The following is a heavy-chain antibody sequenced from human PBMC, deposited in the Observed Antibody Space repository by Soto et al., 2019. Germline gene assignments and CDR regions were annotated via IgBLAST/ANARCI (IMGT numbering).Heavy chain of an antibody. CDR3: AKDNAPSSSWSYYYYGMDV. CDR2: ISGSGGST. J-gene: IGHJ6*02. D-gene: IGHD6-13*01. Sequence: PGGSLRLSCAASGVTFISYAMSWVRQATGKGLEWVSAISGSGGSTYYADSVKGRFTISRDNSKNTLYLQMNSLRAEDTAVYYCAKDNAPSSSWSYYYYGMDVWGQGTTVTVSS. V-gene: IGHV3-23*01. CDR1: GVTFISYA.